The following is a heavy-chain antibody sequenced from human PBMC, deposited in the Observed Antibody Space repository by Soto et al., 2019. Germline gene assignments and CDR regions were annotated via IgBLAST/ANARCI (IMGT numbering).Heavy chain of an antibody. CDR1: GYSFTSYW. CDR3: AITPRITIFGVVSDAFDI. D-gene: IGHD3-3*01. V-gene: IGHV5-51*01. CDR2: IYPGDSDT. J-gene: IGHJ3*02. Sequence: GESLKISCKGSGYSFTSYWIGWVRQMPGKGLEWMGIIYPGDSDTRYSPSFQGQVTISADKSISTAYLQWSSLKASDTAMYYCAITPRITIFGVVSDAFDIWGQGTMVTVS.